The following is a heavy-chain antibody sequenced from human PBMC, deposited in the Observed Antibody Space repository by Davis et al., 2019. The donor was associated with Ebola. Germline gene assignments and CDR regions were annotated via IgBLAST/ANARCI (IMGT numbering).Heavy chain of an antibody. D-gene: IGHD3-22*01. CDR2: INPSGGST. CDR3: ARTYYYDSSGYPLDY. V-gene: IGHV1-46*01. CDR1: GYIFIHYY. Sequence: AASVKVSCKASGYIFIHYYLHWVRQAPGQGLEWMGIINPSGGSTSYAQKFQGRVTMTRDTSTSTVYMELSSLRSEDTAVYYCARTYYYDSSGYPLDYWGQGTLVTVSS. J-gene: IGHJ4*02.